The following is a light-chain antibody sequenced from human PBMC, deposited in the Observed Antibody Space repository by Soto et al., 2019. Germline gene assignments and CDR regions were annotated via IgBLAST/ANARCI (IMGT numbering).Light chain of an antibody. J-gene: IGKJ1*01. Sequence: VLTQSQPTLSLSPGQRATLSCRASQSISSNLAWYQQKPGQSPRLLIFGASIRATGIPARFSGSGSGTEFTLTIGSLQSEDCALYYCQQYNNWPGTFGQGTKVDIK. V-gene: IGKV3-15*01. CDR2: GAS. CDR3: QQYNNWPGT. CDR1: QSISSN.